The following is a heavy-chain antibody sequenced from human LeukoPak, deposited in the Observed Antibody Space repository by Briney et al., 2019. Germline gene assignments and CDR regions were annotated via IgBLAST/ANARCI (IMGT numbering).Heavy chain of an antibody. CDR3: ADTIAAAGNRWFDP. D-gene: IGHD6-13*01. V-gene: IGHV1-18*01. CDR2: ISAYNGNT. Sequence: ASVKVSCKASGYTFTSYGISWVRQAPGQGLEWMGRISAYNGNTNYAQKLQGRVTITTDTSTSTAYMELRSLRSDDTAVYYCADTIAAAGNRWFDPWGQGTLVTVSS. J-gene: IGHJ5*02. CDR1: GYTFTSYG.